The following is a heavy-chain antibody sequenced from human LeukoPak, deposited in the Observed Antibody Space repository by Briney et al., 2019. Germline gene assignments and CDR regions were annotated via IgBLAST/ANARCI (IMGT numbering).Heavy chain of an antibody. Sequence: GGSLRLSCAASGFTFSSYGIHWVRQAPGKGLEWVAVISYDGSSRYYADSVKGRFIISRDNSKNTLYLQMNSLRAEDTAVYYCVKGLVQTTMSYSVDYWGQGALVTVSS. CDR1: GFTFSSYG. D-gene: IGHD1-1*01. CDR2: ISYDGSSR. J-gene: IGHJ4*02. CDR3: VKGLVQTTMSYSVDY. V-gene: IGHV3-30*18.